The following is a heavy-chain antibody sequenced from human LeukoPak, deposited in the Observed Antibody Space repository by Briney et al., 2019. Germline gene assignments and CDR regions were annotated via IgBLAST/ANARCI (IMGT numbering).Heavy chain of an antibody. CDR2: INPSGGST. Sequence: ASVKVSCKASGYTFTSYYMHWVRQAPGQGLEWMGIINPSGGSTSYAQKFQGRVTMARDTSTSTVYMELSSLRSEDTAVYYCARDPTGDDYFDYWGQGTLVTVSS. CDR1: GYTFTSYY. D-gene: IGHD7-27*01. CDR3: ARDPTGDDYFDY. J-gene: IGHJ4*02. V-gene: IGHV1-46*01.